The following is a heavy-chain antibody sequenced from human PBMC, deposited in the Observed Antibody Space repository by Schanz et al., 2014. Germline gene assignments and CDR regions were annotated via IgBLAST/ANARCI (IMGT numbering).Heavy chain of an antibody. D-gene: IGHD4-17*01. V-gene: IGHV1-69*02. J-gene: IGHJ4*02. Sequence: QVQLVQSGAEVKKPGSSVKVSCTASGGTFSSYTISWIRQAPGQGLEWMGRIIPVLAIADYAQKFQGRVTLTTDTSTSTASMELSSLRSEDTAVYYCARGYGDSPTDFWGQGTLVTVSS. CDR2: IIPVLAIA. CDR1: GGTFSSYT. CDR3: ARGYGDSPTDF.